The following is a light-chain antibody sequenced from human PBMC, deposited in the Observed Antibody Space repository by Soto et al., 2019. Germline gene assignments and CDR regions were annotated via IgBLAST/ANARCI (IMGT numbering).Light chain of an antibody. V-gene: IGKV3-20*01. CDR1: QSVSSSY. Sequence: EIVLTQSPGTMSLSPGEGATLSCRASQSVSSSYLAWYQQKPGQAPRLLIYGSSTRATGIPDRFSGSGSGTDFTLTISRLEPEDFAVYYCQQYSSPPSWTFGQGTKVEIK. CDR3: QQYSSPPSWT. CDR2: GSS. J-gene: IGKJ1*01.